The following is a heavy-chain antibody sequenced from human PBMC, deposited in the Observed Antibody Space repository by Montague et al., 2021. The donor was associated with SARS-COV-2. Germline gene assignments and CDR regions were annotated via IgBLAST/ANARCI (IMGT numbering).Heavy chain of an antibody. D-gene: IGHD6-13*01. J-gene: IGHJ4*02. V-gene: IGHV4-31*03. CDR3: AGSESPSYSNSPFDY. Sequence: TLSLTCIVSGGSISSGGYYWSWIRQHPGEGLVWIGYIYYSGSTYYNPSLKSRLSISLDKSKNSFSLRLSSVTAADMAVYYCAGSESPSYSNSPFDYWGQGTLVTVSS. CDR2: IYYSGST. CDR1: GGSISSGGYY.